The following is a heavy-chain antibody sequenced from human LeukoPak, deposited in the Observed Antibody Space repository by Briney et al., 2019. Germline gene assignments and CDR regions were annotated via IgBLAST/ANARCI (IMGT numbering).Heavy chain of an antibody. V-gene: IGHV3-23*01. CDR1: GFTFNNYA. Sequence: GGSLRLSCAASGFTFNNYAMTWVRQAPGKGLEWVSSISGSGGSTYYADSVKGRFTISRDNSKNTVYLQMNSLRGEDTAVYYCAKERSSGFVGAFDVWGQGTMVTVSS. CDR3: AKERSSGFVGAFDV. CDR2: ISGSGGST. D-gene: IGHD3-22*01. J-gene: IGHJ3*01.